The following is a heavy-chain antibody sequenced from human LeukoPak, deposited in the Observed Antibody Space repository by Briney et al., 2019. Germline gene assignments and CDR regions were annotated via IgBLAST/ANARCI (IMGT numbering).Heavy chain of an antibody. CDR1: GFTFSSYG. Sequence: PGGSLRLSCAASGFTFSSYGMHWVRQAPGKGLEWVAFIRYDGSNKYYADSVKGRFTISRDNSKNTLYLQMNSLRAEDTAVYYCARAGYSGYDWGYYFDYWGQGTLVTVSS. J-gene: IGHJ4*02. CDR2: IRYDGSNK. D-gene: IGHD5-12*01. V-gene: IGHV3-30*02. CDR3: ARAGYSGYDWGYYFDY.